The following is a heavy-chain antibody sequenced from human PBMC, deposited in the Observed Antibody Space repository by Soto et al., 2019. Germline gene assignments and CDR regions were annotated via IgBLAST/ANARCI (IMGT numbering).Heavy chain of an antibody. CDR2: IIGIGDTA. Sequence: EVQLLEAGGGLVQPGGSLRLSCAASGFSFRDYGMSWVRQAPGKGLEWLSAIIGIGDTAYYADSVRGRFTISGDNSKNTLYLQLNDLGAEDTAIFYCAKDYDYGDSLPFDYWGQGTLVTVSS. D-gene: IGHD4-17*01. CDR3: AKDYDYGDSLPFDY. CDR1: GFSFRDYG. V-gene: IGHV3-23*01. J-gene: IGHJ4*02.